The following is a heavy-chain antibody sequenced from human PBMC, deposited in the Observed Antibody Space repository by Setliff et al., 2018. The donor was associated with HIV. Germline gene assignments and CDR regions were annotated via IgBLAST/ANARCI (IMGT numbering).Heavy chain of an antibody. D-gene: IGHD2-2*01. V-gene: IGHV4-59*01. J-gene: IGHJ4*02. CDR3: ARLDCSSSSGFVDY. CDR1: GGSISTYY. Sequence: SETLSLTCTVSGGSISTYYWSWIRQPPGKGLEWIGSIYFTGSSDNNPSLKSRVTLSVDTSKHQFSLKLSSVTAADTAVYYCARLDCSSSSGFVDYLGQGTLVTVSS. CDR2: IYFTGSS.